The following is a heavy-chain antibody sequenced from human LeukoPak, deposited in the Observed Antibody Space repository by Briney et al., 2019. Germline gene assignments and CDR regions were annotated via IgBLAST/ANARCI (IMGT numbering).Heavy chain of an antibody. CDR2: INPNSGGT. CDR1: GYTFTAYF. V-gene: IGHV1-2*02. D-gene: IGHD1-26*01. CDR3: ARTMTGDSGNYHFDY. Sequence: ASVKVSFKASGYTFTAYFIHWVRQAPGQGLEWMAWINPNSGGTNYAQKFQGRITMTRDTSISTAYVELSRLRSDDTAVYYCARTMTGDSGNYHFDYWGQGTLVTVSS. J-gene: IGHJ4*02.